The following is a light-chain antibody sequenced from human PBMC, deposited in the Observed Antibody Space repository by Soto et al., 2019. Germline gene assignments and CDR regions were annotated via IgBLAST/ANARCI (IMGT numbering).Light chain of an antibody. J-gene: IGKJ5*01. Sequence: EIVLTQSPGTLSLSPGELAALSCRASQSVSRNYLAWYQQKAGQAPRLLIYGTSRWATVIPERFSGDGSGTDFTLTISGLEPEDFAVYYCQQYGSSPITFGQGTRLEIK. CDR3: QQYGSSPIT. CDR2: GTS. CDR1: QSVSRNY. V-gene: IGKV3-20*01.